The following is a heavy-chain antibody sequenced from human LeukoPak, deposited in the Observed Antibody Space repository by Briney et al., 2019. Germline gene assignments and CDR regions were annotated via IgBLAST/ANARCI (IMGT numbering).Heavy chain of an antibody. D-gene: IGHD3-10*01. J-gene: IGHJ4*02. V-gene: IGHV3-21*01. CDR3: ARERGGFGELYFDY. CDR2: ISSSSSYI. Sequence: GGSLRLSCAASGFTFSSYSMNWVRQAPGKGLEWVSSISSSSSYIYYADSVKGRFTISRDNAKNSLYLQMNSLRAEDTAVYYCARERGGFGELYFDYWGQGTLVTVSS. CDR1: GFTFSSYS.